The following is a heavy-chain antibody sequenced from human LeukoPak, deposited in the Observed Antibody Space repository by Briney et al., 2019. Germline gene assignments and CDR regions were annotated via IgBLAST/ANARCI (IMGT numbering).Heavy chain of an antibody. V-gene: IGHV3-74*01. CDR2: IKSDGSST. D-gene: IGHD6-25*01. CDR3: ARRSAAKDAFDI. CDR1: GFTFSSYW. J-gene: IGHJ3*02. Sequence: PGGSLRLSCAASGFTFSSYWMHWVRQAPGKGLVWVSRIKSDGSSTSCADSVKGRFTISRDNAKNTLYLQMNSLRAEDTAVYYCARRSAAKDAFDIWGQGTMVTVSS.